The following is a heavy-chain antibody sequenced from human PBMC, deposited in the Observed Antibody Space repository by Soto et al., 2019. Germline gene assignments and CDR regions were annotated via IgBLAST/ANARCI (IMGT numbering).Heavy chain of an antibody. CDR3: AKAYSDFWSGYPDAFDI. J-gene: IGHJ3*02. D-gene: IGHD3-3*01. Sequence: QVQLVESGGGVVQPGRSLRLSCAASGFTFSSYGMHWVRQAPGKGLEWVAVISYDGSNKYYADSVKGRFTISRDNSKNTLYLQMNSLRAEDTAVYYCAKAYSDFWSGYPDAFDIWGQGTMVTVSS. CDR2: ISYDGSNK. V-gene: IGHV3-30*18. CDR1: GFTFSSYG.